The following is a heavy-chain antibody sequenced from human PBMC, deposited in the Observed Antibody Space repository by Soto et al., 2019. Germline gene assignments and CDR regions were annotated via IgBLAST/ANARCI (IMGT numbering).Heavy chain of an antibody. CDR3: AREGSSPSVGVKYGRDV. D-gene: IGHD3-10*01. CDR1: GYTFTGYY. V-gene: IGHV1-2*04. J-gene: IGHJ6*02. Sequence: ASVKVSCKASGYTFTGYYMHWVRQAPGQGLEWMGWINPNSGGTNYAQKFQGWVTMTRDTSISTAYMELSRLRSDDTAVYYCAREGSSPSVGVKYGRDVWGQGTTDTVSS. CDR2: INPNSGGT.